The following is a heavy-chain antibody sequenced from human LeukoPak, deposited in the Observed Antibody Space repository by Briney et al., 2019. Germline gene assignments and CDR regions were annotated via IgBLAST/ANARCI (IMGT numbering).Heavy chain of an antibody. J-gene: IGHJ3*02. CDR1: GFTFSRYW. Sequence: GGSLRLSCAASGFTFSRYWMSWVRQAPGKGLEWVANIKKDGSEKYYVDSVKGRFTISRDNAKKSLYLQMNSLRAEDTAVYYCARDDRYDFWWGAFDIWGQGTMVTVSS. V-gene: IGHV3-7*01. D-gene: IGHD3-3*01. CDR3: ARDDRYDFWWGAFDI. CDR2: IKKDGSEK.